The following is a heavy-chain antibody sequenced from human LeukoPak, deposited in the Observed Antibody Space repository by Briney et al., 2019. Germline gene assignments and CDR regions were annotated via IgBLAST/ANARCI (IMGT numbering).Heavy chain of an antibody. D-gene: IGHD3-10*01. CDR2: MENFGYK. CDR3: AGGSYYGSGSRPGYIEY. J-gene: IGHJ4*02. V-gene: IGHV3-53*01. CDR1: GFNVNNNY. Sequence: GGYLLLSCAASGFNVNNNYMNWVRQATGKGLEWVSLMENFGYKHYADSVEGRVTISRDSSRNTVYLQLNSLRAEDTAVYYCAGGSYYGSGSRPGYIEYWGQGTLVTVSS.